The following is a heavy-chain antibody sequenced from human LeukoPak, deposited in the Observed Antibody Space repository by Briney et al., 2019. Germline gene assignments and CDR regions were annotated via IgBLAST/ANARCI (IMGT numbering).Heavy chain of an antibody. D-gene: IGHD2-2*01. CDR3: ARRNYCSSTSCYDVDAFDI. V-gene: IGHV4-30-4*08. CDR2: IYYSGST. J-gene: IGHJ3*02. Sequence: PSQTLSLTCTVSGGSISSGDYYWSWIRQPPGKGLEWIGYIYYSGSTYYNPSLKSRVTISVDTSKNQFSLKLSSVTAADTAVYYCARRNYCSSTSCYDVDAFDIWGQGTMVTVSS. CDR1: GGSISSGDYY.